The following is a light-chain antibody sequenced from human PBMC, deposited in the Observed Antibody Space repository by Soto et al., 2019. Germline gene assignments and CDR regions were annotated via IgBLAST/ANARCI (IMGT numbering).Light chain of an antibody. CDR1: SSNVGGYNY. CDR2: DVS. V-gene: IGLV2-14*01. Sequence: HSALTQPASVSGSPGQAIPISCPRTSSNVGGYNYVSWYQQHPGKAPKLMIYDVSNRPSGVSNRFSGSKSGNTASLTISGLQAEDEADYYCSSYTSSNTRVVFGGGT. J-gene: IGLJ3*02. CDR3: SSYTSSNTRVV.